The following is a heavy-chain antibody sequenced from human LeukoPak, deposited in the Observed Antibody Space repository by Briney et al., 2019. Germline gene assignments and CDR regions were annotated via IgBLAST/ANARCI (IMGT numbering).Heavy chain of an antibody. CDR1: GFTFSSYA. CDR2: ISYDGSNK. Sequence: GGSLRLSCAASGFTFSSYAMHWVRQAPGKGLEWVAVISYDGSNKYYADSVKGRFTISRDNSKNTLYLQMNSLRAEDTAVYYSARDSGYSGSYYIFGGFDYWGQGTLVTVSS. V-gene: IGHV3-30*01. J-gene: IGHJ4*02. CDR3: ARDSGYSGSYYIFGGFDY. D-gene: IGHD1-26*01.